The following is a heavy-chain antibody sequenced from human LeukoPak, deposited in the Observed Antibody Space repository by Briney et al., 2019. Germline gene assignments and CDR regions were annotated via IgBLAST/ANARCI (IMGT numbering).Heavy chain of an antibody. CDR1: GGSISSSSYY. Sequence: SETLSLTCTVSGGSISSSSYYWGWIRQPPGKGLEWIGSIYYSGSTYYNPSLKSRVTISVDTSKNQFSLKLSSVTAADTAVYYCARDLGSGYSSSWYGGGIDYWGQGTLVTVSS. CDR2: IYYSGST. J-gene: IGHJ4*02. D-gene: IGHD6-13*01. CDR3: ARDLGSGYSSSWYGGGIDY. V-gene: IGHV4-39*07.